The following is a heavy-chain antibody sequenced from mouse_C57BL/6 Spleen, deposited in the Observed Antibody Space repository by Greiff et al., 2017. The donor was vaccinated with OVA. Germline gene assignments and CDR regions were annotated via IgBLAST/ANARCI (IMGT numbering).Heavy chain of an antibody. CDR1: GYTFTSYW. V-gene: IGHV1-5*01. CDR2: IYPGNSDT. D-gene: IGHD4-1*01. Sequence: VQLKQSGTVLARPGASVKMSCKTSGYTFTSYWMHWVKQRPGQGLEWIGAIYPGNSDTSYNQKFKGKAKLTAVTSASTAYMELSSLTNEDSAGYYCTRREGELGLYYYAMDYWGQGTSVTVSS. J-gene: IGHJ4*01. CDR3: TRREGELGLYYYAMDY.